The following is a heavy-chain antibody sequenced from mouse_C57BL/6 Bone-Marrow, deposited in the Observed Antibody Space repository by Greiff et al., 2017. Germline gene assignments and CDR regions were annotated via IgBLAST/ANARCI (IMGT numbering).Heavy chain of an antibody. J-gene: IGHJ2*01. Sequence: EVQLQQSGTVLARPGASVKMSCKTSGYTFTSYWMHWVKQRPGQGLEWIGAIYPGNSDTSYNQKFKGKAKLTAVTSASTAYMELSSLTNEDSAVYYCTRRLDLYYYGSSYHYFDYWGQGTTLTVSS. CDR3: TRRLDLYYYGSSYHYFDY. V-gene: IGHV1-5*01. CDR1: GYTFTSYW. CDR2: IYPGNSDT. D-gene: IGHD1-1*01.